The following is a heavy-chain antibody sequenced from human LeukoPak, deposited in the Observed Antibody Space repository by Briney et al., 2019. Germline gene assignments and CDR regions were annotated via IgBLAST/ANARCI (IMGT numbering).Heavy chain of an antibody. Sequence: ASVKVSCKASGGTFSCYAISWVRQAPGQGLEWMGGIIPIFGTANYAQKFQGRVTITADESTSTAYMELSSLRSEVTAVYYCARLIGSGVYYYMDVWGKGTTVTVSS. CDR1: GGTFSCYA. CDR3: ARLIGSGVYYYMDV. CDR2: IIPIFGTA. V-gene: IGHV1-69*13. J-gene: IGHJ6*03. D-gene: IGHD2-15*01.